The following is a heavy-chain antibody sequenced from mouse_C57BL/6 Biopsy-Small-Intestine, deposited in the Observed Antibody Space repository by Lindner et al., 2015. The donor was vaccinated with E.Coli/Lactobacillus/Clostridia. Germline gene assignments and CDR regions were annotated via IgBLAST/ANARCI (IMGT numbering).Heavy chain of an antibody. CDR2: INSVSNTI. D-gene: IGHD2-1*01. Sequence: VQLQESGGGLVKPGGSLNLSCAASGFTFSDYGMHWVRQAPEKGLEWIAHINSVSNTIRYADTVKGRFTISRDNAKNTLFLQTTSLRSEDTAMYFCARGNYGGDYFDYWGQGTTLTVSS. CDR1: GFTFSDYG. J-gene: IGHJ2*01. CDR3: ARGNYGGDYFDY. V-gene: IGHV5-17*01.